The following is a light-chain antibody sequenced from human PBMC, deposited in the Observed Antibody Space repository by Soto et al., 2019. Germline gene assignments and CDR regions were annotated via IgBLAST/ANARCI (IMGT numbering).Light chain of an antibody. CDR3: QQYHTSWWT. CDR2: DAT. Sequence: DIQMTQSPSILSASIGDRVTISCRASQSISVWLAWYQQKPGEAPRVLIFDATALESGVPSRFSGSGSGTEFTLTINNLQPDDFATYYCQQYHTSWWTFGQGTKVDIK. CDR1: QSISVW. V-gene: IGKV1-5*01. J-gene: IGKJ1*01.